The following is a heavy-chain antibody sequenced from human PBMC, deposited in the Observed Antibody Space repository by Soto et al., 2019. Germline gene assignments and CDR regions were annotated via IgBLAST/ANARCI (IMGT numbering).Heavy chain of an antibody. CDR3: AIRSGGYDILTGYQRDAFDI. Sequence: SETLSLTCTVSGGSISSSSYYWGWIRQPPGKGLEWIGSIYYSGSTYYNPSLMSRVTISVDTSKSQFSLKLSSVTAADTAVYYCAIRSGGYDILTGYQRDAFDIWGQGTMVTVSS. D-gene: IGHD3-9*01. CDR1: GGSISSSSYY. J-gene: IGHJ3*02. CDR2: IYYSGST. V-gene: IGHV4-39*01.